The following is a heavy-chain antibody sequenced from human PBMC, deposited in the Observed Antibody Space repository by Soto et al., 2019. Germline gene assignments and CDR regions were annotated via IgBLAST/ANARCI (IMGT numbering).Heavy chain of an antibody. J-gene: IGHJ6*02. Sequence: SETLSLTCTVSGDSITNTDYYWNWIRQSPGKGLEWIGSIDYSGSTYYNPSLRSRVTISADTSKNQFSLKLRSVTAADTALYFCARAGPYYYGMDVWGQGTTVTVSS. CDR3: ARAGPYYYGMDV. V-gene: IGHV4-30-4*01. CDR2: IDYSGST. CDR1: GDSITNTDYY.